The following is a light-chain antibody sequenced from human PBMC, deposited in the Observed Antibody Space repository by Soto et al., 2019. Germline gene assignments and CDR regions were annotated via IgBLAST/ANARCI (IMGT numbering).Light chain of an antibody. CDR3: QQYNNWPWT. J-gene: IGKJ1*01. CDR1: QSVSSN. V-gene: IGKV3-15*01. Sequence: EVVLTQSPATLSLLSWESAHIASRASQSVSSNLAWYQQKPGQAPRLLIYGASTRATGIPARFSGSGSGTEFTLTISSLQSEDFAVYYCQQYNNWPWTFGQGTKVDI. CDR2: GAS.